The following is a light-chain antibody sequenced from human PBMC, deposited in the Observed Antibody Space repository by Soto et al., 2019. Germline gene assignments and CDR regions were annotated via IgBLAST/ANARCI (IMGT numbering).Light chain of an antibody. J-gene: IGKJ1*01. V-gene: IGKV3-20*01. CDR1: QSVTRN. CDR2: GAS. CDR3: QQYGSSGT. Sequence: EIVMTQSPATLSVSPGERAALSCRASQSVTRNLAWYQQKPGQAPRLLIYGASNRATGIPDRVSGSGSGTDFTLTISRLEPEDFAVYYCQQYGSSGTFGQGTKVDIK.